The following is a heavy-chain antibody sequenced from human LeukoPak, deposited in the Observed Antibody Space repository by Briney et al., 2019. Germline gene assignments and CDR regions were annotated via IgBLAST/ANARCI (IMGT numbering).Heavy chain of an antibody. CDR3: VSGTTERYYDSSGFDY. V-gene: IGHV4-38-2*02. CDR2: IYHSGTT. J-gene: IGHJ4*02. Sequence: SETLSLTCTVSGYSISSGYFWGWIRQPPGKGLEWIGSIYHSGTTYYTPSLKSRVTISVDTSKNQFSLKLSSVTAADTAVYYCVSGTTERYYDSSGFDYWGQGTLVTVSS. D-gene: IGHD3-22*01. CDR1: GYSISSGYF.